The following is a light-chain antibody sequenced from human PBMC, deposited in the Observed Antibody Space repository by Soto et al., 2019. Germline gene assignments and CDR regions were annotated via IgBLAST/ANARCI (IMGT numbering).Light chain of an antibody. CDR2: AAS. J-gene: IGKJ1*01. Sequence: DIQMTQSPSSVSASVGDTVTITCRASQSISSWLAWYQQKPGKAPKPLIYAASTLQSGVPSRFSGSGFGTDFTLTITSLQPEDFATYYCQQANSFPQTFGQGTKVDIK. CDR3: QQANSFPQT. V-gene: IGKV1-12*01. CDR1: QSISSW.